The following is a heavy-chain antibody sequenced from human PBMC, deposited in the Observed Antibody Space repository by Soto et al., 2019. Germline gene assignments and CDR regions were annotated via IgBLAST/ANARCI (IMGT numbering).Heavy chain of an antibody. CDR3: AKEGQWQPSWADV. CDR1: SFPFSRYG. J-gene: IGHJ6*02. CDR2: ISSRSRTK. Sequence: PGGSLRLSCAASSFPFSRYGMNGVRQAAGKGLEWVSYISSRSRTKYYADSVKGRFTISRDNAKNSLYLQMDSLRDDDTAVYYCAKEGQWQPSWADVWGQGTTVTVSS. D-gene: IGHD6-19*01. V-gene: IGHV3-48*02.